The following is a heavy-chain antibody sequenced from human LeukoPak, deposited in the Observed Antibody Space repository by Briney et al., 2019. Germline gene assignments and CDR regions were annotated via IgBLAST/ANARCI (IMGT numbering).Heavy chain of an antibody. D-gene: IGHD4-17*01. J-gene: IGHJ4*02. CDR1: GYTLTEVS. Sequence: ASVKVSCKVSGYTLTEVSMHWVRQAPGKGLEWMGGFAPGDGETIYAQNFQGRLIVTEDTSTDTAYMELSSLRSEDTAVYYCATEIVGYGDVNYFDYWGREPWSPSPQ. CDR3: ATEIVGYGDVNYFDY. CDR2: FAPGDGET. V-gene: IGHV1-24*01.